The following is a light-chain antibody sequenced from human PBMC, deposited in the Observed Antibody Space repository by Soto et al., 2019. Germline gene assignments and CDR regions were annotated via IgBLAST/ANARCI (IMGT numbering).Light chain of an antibody. CDR2: RAS. V-gene: IGKV1-5*03. CDR1: QSISDW. J-gene: IGKJ1*01. Sequence: DIQMTQSPSTLSASVGDRVTITCRASQSISDWLAWYQQKPGEAPKLLIYRASSLESGVPSRFSGSGSGTEFTLTISSLQPDDFATYYCQQYSNYWTFGQGTKVEIK. CDR3: QQYSNYWT.